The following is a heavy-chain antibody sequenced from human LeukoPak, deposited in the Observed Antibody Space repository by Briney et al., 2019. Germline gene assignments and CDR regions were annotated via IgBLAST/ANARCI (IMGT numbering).Heavy chain of an antibody. CDR1: GYSISSGYY. Sequence: SETLSLTCTVSGYSISSGYYWGWIRQPPGKGLEWIGSIYHSGSTYYNPSLESRVIISVDTSKNQFSLKLSSVTAADTAVYYCARRSGYYFIDYWGQGTLVTVSS. CDR3: ARRSGYYFIDY. D-gene: IGHD3-22*01. V-gene: IGHV4-38-2*02. J-gene: IGHJ4*02. CDR2: IYHSGST.